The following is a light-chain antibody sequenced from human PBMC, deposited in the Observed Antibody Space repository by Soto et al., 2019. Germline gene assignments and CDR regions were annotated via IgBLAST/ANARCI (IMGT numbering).Light chain of an antibody. Sequence: DFQVSQSPSSLSASVGDRVTITCRASQRINNYLNWYQHKPGKAPKLLIHAASSLQTGVPSRFSGSASGTDFTLNIVSLQPEDSAIYYCQQSYSTPWTFVHGTKVEI. CDR3: QQSYSTPWT. CDR1: QRINNY. J-gene: IGKJ1*01. V-gene: IGKV1-39*01. CDR2: AAS.